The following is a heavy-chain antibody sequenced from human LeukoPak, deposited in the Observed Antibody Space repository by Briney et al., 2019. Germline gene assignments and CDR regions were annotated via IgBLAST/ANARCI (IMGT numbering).Heavy chain of an antibody. D-gene: IGHD6-6*01. CDR1: GGSFSGYY. V-gene: IGHV4-34*01. Sequence: SETLSLTCAVYGGSFSGYYWSWIRQPPGKGLEWIGEINHSGSTNYNPSLKSRVTISVDTSKNQFSLKLSSVTAADTAVYYCASGSSSDYYYYMDVWGKGTTVTVSS. CDR2: INHSGST. CDR3: ASGSSSDYYYYMDV. J-gene: IGHJ6*03.